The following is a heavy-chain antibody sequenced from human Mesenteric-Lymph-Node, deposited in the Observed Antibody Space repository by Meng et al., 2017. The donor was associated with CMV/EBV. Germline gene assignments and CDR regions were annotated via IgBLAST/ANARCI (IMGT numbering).Heavy chain of an antibody. D-gene: IGHD3-22*01. J-gene: IGHJ4*02. Sequence: LPESVPGLVKPSETLSLSCIVSGDSISNSTYYWTWIRQPPGKGLEWIGSVHHSGTTYYNPSLKGRLTISVDTSANLFSLRLTTVTAADTATYYCARRGNYDSDYSEYWGQGTLVTVSS. CDR2: VHHSGTT. CDR1: GDSISNSTYY. V-gene: IGHV4-39*01. CDR3: ARRGNYDSDYSEY.